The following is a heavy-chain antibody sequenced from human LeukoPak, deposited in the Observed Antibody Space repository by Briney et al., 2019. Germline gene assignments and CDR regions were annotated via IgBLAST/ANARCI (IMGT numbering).Heavy chain of an antibody. CDR2: ITSSGGST. CDR3: AKGISGSYLADY. J-gene: IGHJ4*02. Sequence: GGSLRLSCAASGFTFSDYNMSWVRQAPGKGLEWVSSITSSGGSTSYADSVKGRFTISRDNSKNTLYLQMNSLRAEDTAVYYCAKGISGSYLADYWGQGTLVTVSS. CDR1: GFTFSDYN. D-gene: IGHD1-26*01. V-gene: IGHV3-23*01.